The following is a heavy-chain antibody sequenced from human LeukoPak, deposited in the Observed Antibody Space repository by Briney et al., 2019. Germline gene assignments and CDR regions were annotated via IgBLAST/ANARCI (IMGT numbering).Heavy chain of an antibody. CDR1: GGSINSYY. J-gene: IGHJ6*04. CDR2: IYYSGST. CDR3: ARAKLLWFGELSIPDV. V-gene: IGHV4-59*01. D-gene: IGHD3-10*01. Sequence: SETLSLTCTVSGGSINSYYWSWIRQPPGKGLEWIGYIYYSGSTNYNPSLKSRVTISVDTSKNQFSLKLSSVTAADTAVYYCARAKLLWFGELSIPDVWGKGTTVTISS.